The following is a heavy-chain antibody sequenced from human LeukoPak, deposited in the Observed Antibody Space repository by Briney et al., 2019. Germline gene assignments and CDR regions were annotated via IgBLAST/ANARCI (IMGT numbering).Heavy chain of an antibody. CDR1: GGSIISYY. CDR3: AREVFEYYYEPAGYFDY. J-gene: IGHJ4*02. V-gene: IGHV4-59*12. CDR2: INYGGST. Sequence: PSETLSVSCTVSGGSIISYYWNWIRQPPGKGLEGIGYINYGGSTNYNPSLKSRVTMSVDTSKNQFSLKLSSVTAADTAVYYCAREVFEYYYEPAGYFDYWGQGTLVTVSS. D-gene: IGHD3-22*01.